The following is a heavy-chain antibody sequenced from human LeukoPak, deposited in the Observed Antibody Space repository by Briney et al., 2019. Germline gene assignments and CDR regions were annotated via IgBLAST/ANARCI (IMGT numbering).Heavy chain of an antibody. CDR3: AKYYYDSSGSRHFDY. D-gene: IGHD3-22*01. CDR2: ISASGGET. V-gene: IGHV3-23*01. CDR1: GFTFSSYA. J-gene: IGHJ4*02. Sequence: PGGSLRLSCAASGFTFSSYAMSWVRQAPGKGLEWVSAISASGGETYYADFVKGRFTISRDNSKNTLYLQMNSLRAEDTAVYYCAKYYYDSSGSRHFDYWGQGTLVTVSS.